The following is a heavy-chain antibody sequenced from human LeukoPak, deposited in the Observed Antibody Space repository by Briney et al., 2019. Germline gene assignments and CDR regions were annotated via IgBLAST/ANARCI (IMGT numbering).Heavy chain of an antibody. Sequence: SETLSLTCTVSGGSISSYYWSWIRQPPGKGLEWIGYIYYSGSTNYNPSLKSRVTISVDTSKNQFSLKLSSVTAADTAVYYCARQGLADYYYGMDVWGQGTTVTVSS. V-gene: IGHV4-59*01. CDR2: IYYSGST. CDR3: ARQGLADYYYGMDV. J-gene: IGHJ6*02. CDR1: GGSISSYY.